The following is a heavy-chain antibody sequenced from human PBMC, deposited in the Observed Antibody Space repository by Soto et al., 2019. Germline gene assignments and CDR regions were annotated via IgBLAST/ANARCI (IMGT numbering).Heavy chain of an antibody. CDR3: ASHPHDFWRGYYYYYMDV. CDR1: GFTVSSNY. J-gene: IGHJ6*03. D-gene: IGHD3-3*01. V-gene: IGHV3-53*04. Sequence: GGSLRLSCAASGFTVSSNYMSWVRQAPGKGLEWVSVIYSGGSTYYADSVKGRFTISRHNSKNTLYLQMNSLRAEDTAVYYCASHPHDFWRGYYYYYMDVWGKGTTVTVSS. CDR2: IYSGGST.